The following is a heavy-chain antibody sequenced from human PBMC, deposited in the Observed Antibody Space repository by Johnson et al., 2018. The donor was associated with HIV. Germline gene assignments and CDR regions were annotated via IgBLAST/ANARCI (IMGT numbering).Heavy chain of an antibody. J-gene: IGHJ3*02. V-gene: IGHV3-20*04. CDR2: INWNGGST. CDR3: ARDGVYSSPHDAFDI. CDR1: GFTFDDYG. D-gene: IGHD6-13*01. Sequence: VQLVESGGSVVRPGGSLRLSCAASGFTFDDYGMSWVRQAPGKGLEWDSGINWNGGSTGYADSVKGRFTISSANAKNSLYLQMDNLRTDDTAVYYCARDGVYSSPHDAFDIGGQGTMVTVSS.